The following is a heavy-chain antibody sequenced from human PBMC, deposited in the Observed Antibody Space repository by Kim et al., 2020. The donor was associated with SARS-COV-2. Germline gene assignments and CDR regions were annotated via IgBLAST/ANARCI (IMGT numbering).Heavy chain of an antibody. J-gene: IGHJ4*02. Sequence: KGRFTISRDNSKNTLYLQMNRLRAEDTAVYYCARGIAVAGTSPWTNFDYWGQGTLVTVSS. V-gene: IGHV3-30*01. D-gene: IGHD6-19*01. CDR3: ARGIAVAGTSPWTNFDY.